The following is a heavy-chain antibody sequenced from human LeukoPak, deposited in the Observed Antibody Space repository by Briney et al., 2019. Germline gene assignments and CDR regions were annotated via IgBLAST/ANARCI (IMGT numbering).Heavy chain of an antibody. D-gene: IGHD1-26*01. V-gene: IGHV1-18*04. J-gene: IGHJ4*02. Sequence: ASVKVSCKASGYTFTGYYMHWVRQAPGQGLEWRGGIRAYNGNTNYAQKFQGRATMTTDTSTSTAYMELRSLRSDDTAVYYCARGGTYLRGLLVYWGQGTLVTDSS. CDR3: ARGGTYLRGLLVY. CDR1: GYTFTGYY. CDR2: IRAYNGNT.